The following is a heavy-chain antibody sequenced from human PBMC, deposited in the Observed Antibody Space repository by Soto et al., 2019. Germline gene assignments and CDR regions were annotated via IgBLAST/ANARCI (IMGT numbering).Heavy chain of an antibody. CDR2: IGTAGDP. D-gene: IGHD3-22*01. V-gene: IGHV3-13*05. J-gene: IGHJ4*02. CDR1: GFTFSSYD. Sequence: EVQLVESGGGLVQPGGSLRLSCAASGFTFSSYDMHWVRQATGKGLEWVSAIGTAGDPYYPGSVKGRFTISRENAKNSLYLQMNSLRAGDTAVYYCARARYDSSGSYFDYWGQGTLVTVSS. CDR3: ARARYDSSGSYFDY.